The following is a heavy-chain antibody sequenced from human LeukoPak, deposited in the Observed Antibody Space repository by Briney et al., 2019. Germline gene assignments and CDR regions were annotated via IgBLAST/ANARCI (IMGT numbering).Heavy chain of an antibody. CDR2: SYHSGST. Sequence: PSETLSLTCTVSGYSISSGYYWGWIRQPPGKGLEWIGSSYHSGSTYYNPSLKSRVTISVDTSKNQFSLKLSSVTAADTAVYYCARKGPFGDFDLWGRGTLVTVSS. CDR1: GYSISSGYY. D-gene: IGHD3-10*01. J-gene: IGHJ2*01. CDR3: ARKGPFGDFDL. V-gene: IGHV4-38-2*02.